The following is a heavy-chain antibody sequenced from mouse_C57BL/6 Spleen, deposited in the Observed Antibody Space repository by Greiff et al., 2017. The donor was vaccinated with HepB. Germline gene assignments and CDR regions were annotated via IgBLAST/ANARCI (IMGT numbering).Heavy chain of an antibody. D-gene: IGHD2-12*01. CDR2: IYPGSGST. CDR3: ARYSARCYYAMDY. CDR1: GYTFTSYW. Sequence: QVQLQQSGAELVKPGASVKMSCKASGYTFTSYWITWVKQRPGQGLEWIGDIYPGSGSTNYNEKFKSKATLTVDTSSSTAYMQLSSLTSEDSAVYYCARYSARCYYAMDYWGQGTSVTVSS. J-gene: IGHJ4*01. V-gene: IGHV1-55*01.